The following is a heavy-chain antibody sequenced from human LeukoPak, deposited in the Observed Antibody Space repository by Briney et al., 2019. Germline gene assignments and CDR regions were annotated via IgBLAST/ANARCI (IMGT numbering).Heavy chain of an antibody. J-gene: IGHJ3*02. CDR3: ARAAKYYDILTGYYGSGAFDI. CDR1: GFTFSSYA. CDR2: FTGSGGST. Sequence: GGSLRLSCAASGFTFSSYAMSWVRQAPGKGLEWVSTFTGSGGSTYYADSVKGRFTISRDNSKNTLYLQMNSLRAEDTAVYYCARAAKYYDILTGYYGSGAFDIWGQGTMVTVSS. V-gene: IGHV3-23*01. D-gene: IGHD3-9*01.